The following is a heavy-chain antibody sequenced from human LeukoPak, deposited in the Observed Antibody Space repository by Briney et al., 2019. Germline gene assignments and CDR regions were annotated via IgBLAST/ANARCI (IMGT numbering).Heavy chain of an antibody. CDR1: GFTFSSYS. J-gene: IGHJ4*02. Sequence: PGGSLRLSCAASGFTFSSYSMNWVRQAPGKGLEWVSSISSSSSYIYYADSVKGRFTISRDNSKNTLYLQMNSLRAEDTAVYYCAKDIRSGGSCLGYWGQGTLATVSS. CDR2: ISSSSSYI. V-gene: IGHV3-21*01. D-gene: IGHD2-15*01. CDR3: AKDIRSGGSCLGY.